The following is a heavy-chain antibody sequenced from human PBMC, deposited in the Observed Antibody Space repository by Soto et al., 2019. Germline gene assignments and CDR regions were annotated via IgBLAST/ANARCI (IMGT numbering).Heavy chain of an antibody. D-gene: IGHD6-13*01. V-gene: IGHV6-1*01. J-gene: IGHJ4*02. CDR1: GDSVSSNSAA. CDR3: ARGTSSTAASGLLGAYYFDY. Sequence: SQTLSLTCAISGDSVSSNSAAWNWIRQSPSRGLEWLGRTYYRSKWYNDYAVSVKSRITINPDTSKNQFSLQLNSVTPEDTVVYYCARGTSSTAASGLLGAYYFDYWGQGTLVTVSS. CDR2: TYYRSKWYN.